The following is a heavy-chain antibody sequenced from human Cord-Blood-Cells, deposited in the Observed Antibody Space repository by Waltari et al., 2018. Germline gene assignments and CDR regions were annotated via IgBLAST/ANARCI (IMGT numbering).Heavy chain of an antibody. D-gene: IGHD6-19*01. CDR3: ARGGIAVAGMTHLDY. CDR1: GGSFSGYY. J-gene: IGHJ4*02. CDR2: INHSGST. Sequence: QVQLQQWGAGLLKPSETLSRTCAAYGGSFSGYYWSWIRQPPGKGLEWIGEINHSGSTNYNPSLKSRVTISVDTSKNQFSLKLSSVTAADTAVYYCARGGIAVAGMTHLDYWGQGTLVTVSS. V-gene: IGHV4-34*01.